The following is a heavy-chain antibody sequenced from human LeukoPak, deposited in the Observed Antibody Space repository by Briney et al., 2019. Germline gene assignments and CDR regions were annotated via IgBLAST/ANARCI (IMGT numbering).Heavy chain of an antibody. D-gene: IGHD6-6*01. V-gene: IGHV4-59*01. CDR1: DDSITMYY. CDR2: IYYSGST. Sequence: SETLSLTCTVSDDSITMYYWSWIRRPPGKGLEWIGYIYYSGSTNYNPSLKSRVTISVDTSKNQFSLKLSSVTAADTAVYYCARLQYSSSSANFDYWGQGTLVTVSS. CDR3: ARLQYSSSSANFDY. J-gene: IGHJ4*02.